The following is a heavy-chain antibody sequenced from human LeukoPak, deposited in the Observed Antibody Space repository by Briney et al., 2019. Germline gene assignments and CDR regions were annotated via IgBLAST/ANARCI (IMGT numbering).Heavy chain of an antibody. CDR1: GGSIGSGYY. CDR3: TRDIGDFVSDF. J-gene: IGHJ4*02. CDR2: IHHGGPT. D-gene: IGHD2-21*02. Sequence: SETLSLTCTVSGGSIGSGYYWAWIRQTPGNGLEWIGSIHHGGPTHYNPSLQSRVTISADTSKNQLALDLRSVTAADTAVYYCTRDIGDFVSDFWGQGTLVTVSS. V-gene: IGHV4-38-2*02.